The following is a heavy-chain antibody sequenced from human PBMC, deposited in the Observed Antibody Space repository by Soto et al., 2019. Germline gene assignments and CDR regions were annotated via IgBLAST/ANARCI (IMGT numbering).Heavy chain of an antibody. CDR1: GGSISSSSYY. CDR2: IYYSGST. Sequence: PSETLSLTCTVSGGSISSSSYYWGWIRQPPGKGLEWIGSIYYSGSTYYNPSLKSRVTISVDTSKNQFSLKLSSVTAADTAVYYCARATALKDYYYYYYMDVWGKGTTVTVSS. J-gene: IGHJ6*03. CDR3: ARATALKDYYYYYYMDV. V-gene: IGHV4-39*01.